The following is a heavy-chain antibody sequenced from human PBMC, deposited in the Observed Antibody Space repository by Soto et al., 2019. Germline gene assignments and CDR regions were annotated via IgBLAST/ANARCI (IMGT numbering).Heavy chain of an antibody. CDR3: ARGLVGANRSHYCGMDV. CDR2: INPNSGGT. D-gene: IGHD1-26*01. Sequence: GASVKVSCKASGYTFNGYYVHWVRQAPGQGLEWMGWINPNSGGTNSAQKFQGWVTMTRDTSISTAYLELSRLRSDDTAVYYCARGLVGANRSHYCGMDVWGQGTTVTVSS. CDR1: GYTFNGYY. J-gene: IGHJ6*02. V-gene: IGHV1-2*04.